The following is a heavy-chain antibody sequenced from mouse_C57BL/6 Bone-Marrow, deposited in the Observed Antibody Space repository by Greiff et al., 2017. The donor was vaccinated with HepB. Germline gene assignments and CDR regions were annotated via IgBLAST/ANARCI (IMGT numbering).Heavy chain of an antibody. V-gene: IGHV1-82*01. Sequence: QVQLKQSGPELVKPGASVKISCKASGYAFSSSWMNWVKQRPGKGLEWIGRIYPGDGDTNYNGKFKGKATLTADKSSSTAYMQLSSLTSEDSAVYFCAIWLRRRGFDYWGQGTTLTVSS. CDR3: AIWLRRRGFDY. CDR1: GYAFSSSW. CDR2: IYPGDGDT. J-gene: IGHJ2*01. D-gene: IGHD2-2*01.